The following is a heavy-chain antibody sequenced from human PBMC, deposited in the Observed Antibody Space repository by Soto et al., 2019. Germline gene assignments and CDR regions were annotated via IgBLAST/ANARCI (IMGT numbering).Heavy chain of an antibody. CDR3: ARDKWDTAMGGMDV. CDR1: GYTFTSYA. D-gene: IGHD5-18*01. CDR2: INAGNGNT. Sequence: ASVKVSCKASGYTFTSYAMHWVRQAPGQRLEWMGWINAGNGNTKYSQKFQGRVTITRDTSASTAYMELSSLRSEDTAVYYCARDKWDTAMGGMDVWGQGTTVTVSS. V-gene: IGHV1-3*01. J-gene: IGHJ6*02.